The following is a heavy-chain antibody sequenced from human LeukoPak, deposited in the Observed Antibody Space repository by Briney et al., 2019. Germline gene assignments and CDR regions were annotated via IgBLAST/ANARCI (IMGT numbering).Heavy chain of an antibody. CDR1: GGSISSGGYY. Sequence: NPSETLSLTCTVSGGSISSGGYYWSWIRQAPGKGLEWIGYLYDSGTTNYNPSLRSRVSISVGTSKKQLSLKMTSVTAADTAVYFCARGGWLQSLDYWGQGSLVTVSS. D-gene: IGHD5-24*01. V-gene: IGHV4-61*08. CDR3: ARGGWLQSLDY. J-gene: IGHJ4*02. CDR2: LYDSGTT.